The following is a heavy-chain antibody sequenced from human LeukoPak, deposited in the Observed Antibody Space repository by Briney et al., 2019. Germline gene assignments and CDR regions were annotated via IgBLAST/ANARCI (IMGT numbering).Heavy chain of an antibody. J-gene: IGHJ4*02. CDR2: ISYDGSNK. Sequence: GGSLRLSCVASGFTFSSYGMHWVRQAPGKGLEWVAVISYDGSNKYYADSVKGRFTISRDNSKNTLYLQMNSLRAEDTAVYYCARVGSKAGLFDYWGQGTLVTVSS. V-gene: IGHV3-30*03. D-gene: IGHD4-11*01. CDR1: GFTFSSYG. CDR3: ARVGSKAGLFDY.